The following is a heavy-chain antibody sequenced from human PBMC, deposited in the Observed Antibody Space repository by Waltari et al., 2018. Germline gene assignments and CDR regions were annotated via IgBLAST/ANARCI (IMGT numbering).Heavy chain of an antibody. Sequence: QVQLVQSGAEVKKPGSSVKVSCKASGGTFSSYAISWVRQAPGQGLEWMGGIIPIFGTANYAQKFQGRVTITADESTSTAYMELSSLRSEDTAVYYCASLSYCGGDCYSYYYYGMDVWGQGATVTVSS. CDR1: GGTFSSYA. CDR3: ASLSYCGGDCYSYYYYGMDV. CDR2: IIPIFGTA. D-gene: IGHD2-21*02. V-gene: IGHV1-69*01. J-gene: IGHJ6*02.